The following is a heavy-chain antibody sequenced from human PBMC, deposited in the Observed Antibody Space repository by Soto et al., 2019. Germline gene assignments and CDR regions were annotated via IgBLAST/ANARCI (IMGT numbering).Heavy chain of an antibody. CDR1: GFTFSSYA. CDR2: ISYDGSNK. J-gene: IGHJ4*02. Sequence: QVQLVESGGGVVQPGRSLRLSCAASGFTFSSYAMHWVRQAPGKGLEWVAVISYDGSNKFYADSVKGRVTISIDISKNTQYLQMNSLRAEDTAVYYCARAGGLLLDYWGQGTLVTVSS. CDR3: ARAGGLLLDY. V-gene: IGHV3-30-3*01. D-gene: IGHD2-15*01.